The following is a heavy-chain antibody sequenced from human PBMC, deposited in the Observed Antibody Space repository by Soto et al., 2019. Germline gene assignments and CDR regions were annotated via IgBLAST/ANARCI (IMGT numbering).Heavy chain of an antibody. CDR3: ARSRAAAGWFDP. V-gene: IGHV4-59*01. Sequence: SETLSLTCTVSGGSISSYYWSWIRQPPGKGLEWIGYIYYSGSTNYNPSLKSRVTISVDTSKNQFSLKLSSVTAADTAVYYCARSRAAAGWFDPWGQGTLGTVSA. CDR1: GGSISSYY. J-gene: IGHJ5*02. CDR2: IYYSGST. D-gene: IGHD6-13*01.